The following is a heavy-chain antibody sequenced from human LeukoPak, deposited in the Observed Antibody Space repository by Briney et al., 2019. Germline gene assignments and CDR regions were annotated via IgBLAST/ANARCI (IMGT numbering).Heavy chain of an antibody. J-gene: IGHJ3*02. Sequence: ASVKVSCKASGYTFTGYYMHWVRQAPGQGLEWMGWMNPNSGNTGYAQKFQGRVTMTRNTSISTAHMELSSLRSEDTAVYYCARVILHYGEDDAFDIWGQGTMVTVSS. CDR1: GYTFTGYY. D-gene: IGHD4-17*01. CDR3: ARVILHYGEDDAFDI. V-gene: IGHV1-8*02. CDR2: MNPNSGNT.